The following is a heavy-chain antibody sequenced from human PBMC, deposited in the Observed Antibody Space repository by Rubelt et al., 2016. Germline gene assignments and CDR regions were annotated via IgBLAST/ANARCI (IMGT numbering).Heavy chain of an antibody. CDR3: ARGDGYTFGY. D-gene: IGHD5-24*01. V-gene: IGHV1-2*06. J-gene: IGHJ4*02. Sequence: QVQLVQSGTEVKKPGASVKVSCKASGYTFTGYYMHWVRQAPGQGLEWMGRINPHSGVTNYAQKFQGRVTMTRETSSSTANMELSRLRSDDTAVYYCARGDGYTFGYWGQGTLVTVSS. CDR1: GYTFTGYY. CDR2: INPHSGVT.